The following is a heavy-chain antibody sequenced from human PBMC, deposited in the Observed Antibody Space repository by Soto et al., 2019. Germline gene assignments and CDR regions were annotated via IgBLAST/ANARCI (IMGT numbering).Heavy chain of an antibody. D-gene: IGHD6-19*01. CDR1: GYTLTTYS. Sequence: QVQLGQSGAEVKKPGASVKVSCKASGYTLTTYSMHWVRQAPGQRLEWMGWMNPLNGDTKYSQRFQGRLTIIRDTSASTAYMELSSLRSEDTAIYYCARGNSGAFDNWGQGTMVTVSS. CDR2: MNPLNGDT. CDR3: ARGNSGAFDN. J-gene: IGHJ3*02. V-gene: IGHV1-3*01.